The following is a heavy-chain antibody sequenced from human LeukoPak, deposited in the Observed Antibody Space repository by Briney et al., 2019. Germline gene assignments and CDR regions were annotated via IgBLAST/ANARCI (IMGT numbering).Heavy chain of an antibody. D-gene: IGHD5-18*01. CDR2: ISYDGSNK. Sequence: GGSLRLSCAASGFTFSSYGMHWVRQAPGKGLEWVAVISYDGSNKYYADSVKGRFTISRDNSKNTLYLQMNSLRAEDTAVYYCAKAYSYGSKVYYYYGMDVWGQGTTVTVSS. CDR1: GFTFSSYG. V-gene: IGHV3-30*18. J-gene: IGHJ6*02. CDR3: AKAYSYGSKVYYYYGMDV.